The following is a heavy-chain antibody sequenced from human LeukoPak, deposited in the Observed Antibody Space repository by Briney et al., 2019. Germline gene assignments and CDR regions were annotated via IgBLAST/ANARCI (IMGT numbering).Heavy chain of an antibody. CDR1: GGSISTYY. J-gene: IGHJ3*02. V-gene: IGHV4-59*01. CDR2: IYNSGST. Sequence: RPSETLSLTCTVSGGSISTYYWSWIRQPPGKGLEWIAYIYNSGSTNSNPSLKSRVTISVDTSKNQFSLRLSSVTAADTAVYYWARIYYVSGAHYRRAVDIWGQGTMVSVCS. CDR3: ARIYYVSGAHYRRAVDI. D-gene: IGHD3-22*01.